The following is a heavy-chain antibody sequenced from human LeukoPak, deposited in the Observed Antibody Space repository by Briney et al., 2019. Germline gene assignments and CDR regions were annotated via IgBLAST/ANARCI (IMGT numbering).Heavy chain of an antibody. D-gene: IGHD3-10*02. J-gene: IGHJ6*03. V-gene: IGHV4-4*07. Sequence: NPSETLSLTCTVSGGSISSYYWSWIRQPAGKGLEWIGRIYTSGSTNYNPSLKSRVTMSVDTSKNQFSLKLSSVTAADTAVYYCARDVPPLVRGVNYYYYYMDVWGKGTTVTVSS. CDR1: GGSISSYY. CDR3: ARDVPPLVRGVNYYYYYMDV. CDR2: IYTSGST.